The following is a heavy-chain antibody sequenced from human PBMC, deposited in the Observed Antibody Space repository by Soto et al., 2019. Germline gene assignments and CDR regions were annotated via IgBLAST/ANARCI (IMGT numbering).Heavy chain of an antibody. CDR1: GGSISSGGYY. CDR3: AYGRGVIRPNFDY. J-gene: IGHJ4*02. Sequence: TLSLTCTVSGGSISSGGYYWSWIRQHPGKGLEWIGYIYYSASTYYNPSLKSRVTISVDTSKNQFSLKLSSVTAADTAVYYCAYGRGVIRPNFDYWGQGTLVTVS. D-gene: IGHD3-10*01. CDR2: IYYSAST. V-gene: IGHV4-31*03.